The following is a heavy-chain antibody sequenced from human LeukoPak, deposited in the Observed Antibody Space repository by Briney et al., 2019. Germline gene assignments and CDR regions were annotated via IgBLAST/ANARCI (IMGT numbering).Heavy chain of an antibody. CDR2: RNPNSANT. D-gene: IGHD6-6*01. Sequence: GSVKVSCKGSGDTFSRVDINWGAQADGQGGGGMGWRNPNSANTGYAQKFQGRVTITRNTSISTAYMELSSLRSEDTAVYYCARGPPYSSSSMDIWGQGTMVTVSS. V-gene: IGHV1-8*03. CDR3: ARGPPYSSSSMDI. J-gene: IGHJ3*02. CDR1: GDTFSRVD.